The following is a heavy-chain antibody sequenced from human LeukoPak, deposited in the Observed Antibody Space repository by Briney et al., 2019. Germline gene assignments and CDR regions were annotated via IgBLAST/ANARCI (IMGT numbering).Heavy chain of an antibody. D-gene: IGHD1-26*01. V-gene: IGHV1-2*02. Sequence: GASVKVSCKASEYTFTGYYMHWVRQAPGQGLEWMGWIKPNSGGTNYAQKFQGRVTMTRDTSISTAYMELSSLRSDDTAVYYCARGGPVVGATTGSFDYWGQGTLVTVSS. CDR2: IKPNSGGT. CDR1: EYTFTGYY. CDR3: ARGGPVVGATTGSFDY. J-gene: IGHJ4*02.